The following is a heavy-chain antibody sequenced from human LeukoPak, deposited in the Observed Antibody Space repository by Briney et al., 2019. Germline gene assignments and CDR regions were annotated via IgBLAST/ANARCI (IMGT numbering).Heavy chain of an antibody. Sequence: ASETRSLTCTVSGGSISSGDYYWSWIRQPPGKGLEGIGYIYYSGSTYYNPSLKSRVTLSVDTSKNQFSLKLSFVPAADTAVYYCARGGGYTPYYFDYWGQGTLVTVSS. D-gene: IGHD5-12*01. V-gene: IGHV4-30-4*01. CDR2: IYYSGST. J-gene: IGHJ4*02. CDR1: GGSISSGDYY. CDR3: ARGGGYTPYYFDY.